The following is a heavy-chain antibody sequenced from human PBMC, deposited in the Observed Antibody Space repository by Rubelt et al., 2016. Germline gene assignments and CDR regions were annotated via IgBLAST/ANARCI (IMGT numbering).Heavy chain of an antibody. J-gene: IGHJ4*02. V-gene: IGHV1-46*01. D-gene: IGHD1-20*01. Sequence: QGLEWMGIINPSGGSTSYAQKFQGRVTMTRDTSTSTVYMELSSLRSEDTAVYYCATLPNLPGISRYNWNGRYFDYWGQGTLVTVSS. CDR3: ATLPNLPGISRYNWNGRYFDY. CDR2: INPSGGST.